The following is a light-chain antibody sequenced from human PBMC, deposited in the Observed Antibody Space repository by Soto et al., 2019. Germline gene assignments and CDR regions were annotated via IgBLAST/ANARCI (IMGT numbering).Light chain of an antibody. Sequence: QSVLSQPPSVSGAPGQRITISCTGSSSNIGANYDVHWYRQVPGTAPTLLMSGDNNRPSGVADRFSGSKSGTSASLAITRLQAEDEADYYCQSYDSSLNRVFGTGTKLTVL. CDR1: SSNIGANYD. J-gene: IGLJ1*01. CDR2: GDN. CDR3: QSYDSSLNRV. V-gene: IGLV1-40*01.